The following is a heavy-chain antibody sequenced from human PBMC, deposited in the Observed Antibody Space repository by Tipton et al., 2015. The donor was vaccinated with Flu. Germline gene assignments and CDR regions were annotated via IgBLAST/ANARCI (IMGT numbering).Heavy chain of an antibody. Sequence: QLVQSGAEVKKPGASVKVSCQASGYSFTGHYMHWARQAPGQGLEWMGWINPSSGDTVYAQKFQGRVTMTRDSSISTGYMELKSLQSADPAVYYCARELGEFAYWGQGPLVTFSS. CDR2: INPSSGDT. V-gene: IGHV1-2*02. D-gene: IGHD3-16*01. CDR1: GYSFTGHY. J-gene: IGHJ4*02. CDR3: ARELGEFAY.